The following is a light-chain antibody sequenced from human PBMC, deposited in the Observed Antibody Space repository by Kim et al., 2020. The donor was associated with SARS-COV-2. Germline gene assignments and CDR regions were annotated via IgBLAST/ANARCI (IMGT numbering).Light chain of an antibody. CDR1: QSVITY. CDR2: GAS. Sequence: SPGESATLACRASQSVITYLAGNQQKPGQAPRLLIYGASSRATGIPDSFSGSGSGTDFTLTISRLEPEDFAVYYCQHYGNSPWAFGQGTKVDIK. V-gene: IGKV3-20*01. J-gene: IGKJ1*01. CDR3: QHYGNSPWA.